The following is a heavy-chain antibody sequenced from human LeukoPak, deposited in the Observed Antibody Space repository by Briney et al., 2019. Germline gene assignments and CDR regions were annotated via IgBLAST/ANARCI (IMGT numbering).Heavy chain of an antibody. D-gene: IGHD1-26*01. CDR3: ARDGELPYYFDY. Sequence: SQTLSLTCIVSGASISSGGYYWSWIRQPPGKGLEWIGYIYHSGSTNYNPSLKSRVTISVDKSKNQFSLKLSSVTAADTAVYYCARDGELPYYFDYWGQGTQVTVSS. V-gene: IGHV4-30-2*01. J-gene: IGHJ4*02. CDR1: GASISSGGYY. CDR2: IYHSGST.